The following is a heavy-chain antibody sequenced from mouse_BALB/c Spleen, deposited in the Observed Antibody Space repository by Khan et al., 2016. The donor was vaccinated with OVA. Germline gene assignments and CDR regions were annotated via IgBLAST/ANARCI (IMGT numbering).Heavy chain of an antibody. CDR2: INPSNGYT. CDR3: VRDGAYHRNDSWFTY. D-gene: IGHD2-14*01. CDR1: GYTFTSYT. V-gene: IGHV1-4*01. Sequence: VKLLESGAELARPGASVKMSCKASGYTFTSYTIHWIKKRPGQGLEWIGYINPSNGYTNYNQKFKDKATLTTDKSSTTAYLQLSSLTSDDSAVYNTVRDGAYHRNDSWFTYWGQGTLVTVSA. J-gene: IGHJ3*01.